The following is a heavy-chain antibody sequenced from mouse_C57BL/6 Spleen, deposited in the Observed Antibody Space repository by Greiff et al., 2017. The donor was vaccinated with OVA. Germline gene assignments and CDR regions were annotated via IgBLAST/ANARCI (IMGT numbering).Heavy chain of an antibody. CDR1: GFSLSTSGMG. V-gene: IGHV8-12*01. J-gene: IGHJ2*01. D-gene: IGHD1-1*01. Sequence: QVTLKESGPGILQSSQTLSLTCSFSGFSLSTSGMGVSWIRQPSGKGLEWLAHIYWDDDKRYNPSLKSRLTISKDTSRNQVFLKITSVDTADTATYYCARSRGGSVYFDYWGQGTTLTVSS. CDR2: IYWDDDK. CDR3: ARSRGGSVYFDY.